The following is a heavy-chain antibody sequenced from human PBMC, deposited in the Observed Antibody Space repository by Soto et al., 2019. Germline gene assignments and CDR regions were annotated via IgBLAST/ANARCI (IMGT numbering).Heavy chain of an antibody. CDR2: IIPFFGTA. V-gene: IGHV1-69*06. CDR3: APRSAYDSSGYYPYYHYGMDV. D-gene: IGHD3-22*01. CDR1: GGTFSSNA. J-gene: IGHJ6*02. Sequence: QVQLVQSGAEVKKPGSSVKVSCKASGGTFSSNAFSWVRQAPGQGLEWMGGIIPFFGTANYAQKFQGRVTITADKSTSTAYMELRSLRSEDTAVYYCAPRSAYDSSGYYPYYHYGMDVWGQGTTVTFSS.